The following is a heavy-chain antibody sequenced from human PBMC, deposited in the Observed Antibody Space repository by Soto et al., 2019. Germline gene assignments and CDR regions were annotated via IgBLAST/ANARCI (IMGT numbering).Heavy chain of an antibody. CDR3: ARGLKGYYGMDV. CDR1: GFTFSTYW. J-gene: IGHJ6*02. V-gene: IGHV3-74*01. D-gene: IGHD3-16*01. CDR2: LNSDGSTT. Sequence: EVQLVESGGGLVQSGGSLRLSCAASGFTFSTYWMHWVRQAPGKGLVWVSRLNSDGSTTNYADSVKGRFTISRDNARDTVYLQMNSLGAEDTGVYYCARGLKGYYGMDVWGQGSTVTVCS.